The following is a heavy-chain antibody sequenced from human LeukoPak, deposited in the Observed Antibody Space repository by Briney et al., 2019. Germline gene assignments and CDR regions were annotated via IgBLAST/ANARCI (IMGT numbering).Heavy chain of an antibody. J-gene: IGHJ5*02. CDR2: ISAYNGNT. V-gene: IGHV1-18*01. CDR1: GGTFSSYA. Sequence: ASVKVSCKASGGTFSSYAICWVRQAPGQGLEWMGWISAYNGNTNYAQKLQGRVTMTTDTSTSTAYMELRSLRSDDTAVYYCARDKAPGGKRWFDPWGQGTLVTVSS. D-gene: IGHD4-23*01. CDR3: ARDKAPGGKRWFDP.